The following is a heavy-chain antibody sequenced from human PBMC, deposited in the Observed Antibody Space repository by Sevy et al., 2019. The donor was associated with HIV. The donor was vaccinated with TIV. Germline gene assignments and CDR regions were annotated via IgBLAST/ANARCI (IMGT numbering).Heavy chain of an antibody. CDR1: GFTFSSAW. CDR2: IKSEFDGGAI. D-gene: IGHD5-12*01. CDR3: ITDPAYRGYDEEVINYYFYGMDV. J-gene: IGHJ6*02. Sequence: GGSLRLSCTASGFTFSSAWMSWVRQAPGKGLEWVGRIKSEFDGGAIDYAAPVEGRFTISREDSKNTVYLQMNSLKTEDTAVYYCITDPAYRGYDEEVINYYFYGMDVWGQGTTVTASS. V-gene: IGHV3-15*01.